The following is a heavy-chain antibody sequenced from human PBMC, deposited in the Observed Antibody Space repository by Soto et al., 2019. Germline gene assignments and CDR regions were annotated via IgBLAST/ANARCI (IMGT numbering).Heavy chain of an antibody. CDR2: INPIFGTT. CDR3: ARSYSFGGVISPTFDY. J-gene: IGHJ4*02. Sequence: QEQLVQSGAEVKKPGSSVKVSCKASGGIFSTHAITWVRQAPGQGLEWMGGINPIFGTTNYAQKFQGRLTITADKSTTTAYMELSSLRSDDTAVYYCARSYSFGGVISPTFDYWGQGTLVTVSS. V-gene: IGHV1-69*06. D-gene: IGHD3-16*02. CDR1: GGIFSTHA.